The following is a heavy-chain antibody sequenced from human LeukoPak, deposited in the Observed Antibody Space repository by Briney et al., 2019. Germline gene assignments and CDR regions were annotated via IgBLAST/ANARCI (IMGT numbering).Heavy chain of an antibody. CDR1: GFTFTSSA. CDR3: AADRRSGSYDY. V-gene: IGHV1-58*02. Sequence: SVKVSCKASGFTFTSSAMQWVRQARGQRLEWIGWIVVGSGNTNYAQKFQERVTITRDMSTSTAYMELSSLRSEDTAADYCAADRRSGSYDYWGQGTLVTVSS. J-gene: IGHJ4*02. CDR2: IVVGSGNT. D-gene: IGHD1-26*01.